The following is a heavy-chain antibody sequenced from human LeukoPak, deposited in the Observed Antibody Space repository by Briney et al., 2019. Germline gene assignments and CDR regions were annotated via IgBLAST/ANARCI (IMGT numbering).Heavy chain of an antibody. J-gene: IGHJ4*02. CDR2: MHHNENTR. D-gene: IGHD5-18*01. Sequence: GGSLRLSCAASGFTFSDYNMHWVRQAPGKGLQWVAFMHHNENTRSSADSVKGRFTVSRDNSKNTVYRQMNSLRPEDTAIYYCAKDLGGYTYAIDYWGQGALVTVSS. CDR1: GFTFSDYN. CDR3: AKDLGGYTYAIDY. V-gene: IGHV3-30*02.